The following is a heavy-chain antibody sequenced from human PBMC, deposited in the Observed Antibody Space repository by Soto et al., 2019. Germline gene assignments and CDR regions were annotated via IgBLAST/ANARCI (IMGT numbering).Heavy chain of an antibody. V-gene: IGHV1-69*01. CDR2: IIPIFGTA. D-gene: IGHD2-2*01. J-gene: IGHJ4*02. Sequence: QVQLVQSGAEVKKPGSSVKVSCKASGGTFSSYAISWVRQAHGQGLEWMGGIIPIFGTANYAQKFQGRVTITADESTSTAYMELSSLRSEDTAVYYCARDQGYCSSTSCVGFDYWGQGTLVTVSS. CDR1: GGTFSSYA. CDR3: ARDQGYCSSTSCVGFDY.